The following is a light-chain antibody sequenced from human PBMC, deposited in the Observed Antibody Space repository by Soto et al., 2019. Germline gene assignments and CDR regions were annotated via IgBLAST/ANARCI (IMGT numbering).Light chain of an antibody. V-gene: IGLV2-14*01. Sequence: QSVLTQPASVSGSPGQSITFPCTGTSSDIGKSKYVSWFQQLPGEAPRLIIYEVNSRPSGISDRFSGSKSGNSASLTISGLQPEDESTYYCASQTSRNMWIFGGGTKVTVL. J-gene: IGLJ2*01. CDR3: ASQTSRNMWI. CDR2: EVN. CDR1: SSDIGKSKY.